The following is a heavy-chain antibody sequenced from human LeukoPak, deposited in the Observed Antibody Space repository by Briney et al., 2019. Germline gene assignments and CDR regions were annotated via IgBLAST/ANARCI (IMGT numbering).Heavy chain of an antibody. CDR3: ARDRSTGADY. CDR2: VFYGGST. D-gene: IGHD4-17*01. V-gene: IGHV4-39*07. J-gene: IGHJ4*02. CDR1: GDSITSRSYY. Sequence: PSETLSLTCAVSGDSITSRSYYWGWIRQPPGKGLEWIGGVFYGGSTYYNPSLKGRVTISVNRSKNQFSLKLSSVTAADTAVYYCARDRSTGADYWGQGTLVTVSS.